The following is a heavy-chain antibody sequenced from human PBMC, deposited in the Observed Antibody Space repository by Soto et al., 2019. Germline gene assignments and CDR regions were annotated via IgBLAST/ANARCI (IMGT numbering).Heavy chain of an antibody. D-gene: IGHD3-10*01. J-gene: IGHJ6*02. CDR2: IRSKANSYAT. CDR3: TRLEVLLWFGELVYSYYGMDV. Sequence: EVQLVESGGGLVQPGGSLKLSCAASGFTFSGSAMHWVRQASGKGLEWVGRIRSKANSYATAYAASVKGRFTISRDDSKNTAYLQMNSLKTEETAVYYCTRLEVLLWFGELVYSYYGMDVWGQGTTVTVSS. V-gene: IGHV3-73*02. CDR1: GFTFSGSA.